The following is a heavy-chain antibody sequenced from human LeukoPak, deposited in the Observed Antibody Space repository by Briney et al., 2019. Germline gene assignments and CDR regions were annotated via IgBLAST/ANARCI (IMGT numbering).Heavy chain of an antibody. CDR2: IKTKTDGGTT. J-gene: IGHJ3*02. CDR3: ARRASDAFDI. CDR1: GFTFTNAW. V-gene: IGHV3-15*01. Sequence: KPGGSLRLSCAASGFTFTNAWMSWVRQAPGKGLEWVGRIKTKTDGGTTDYAAPVKGRFTISRDDSKNTLYLQMNSLRAEDTAVYYCARRASDAFDIWGQGTMVTVSS.